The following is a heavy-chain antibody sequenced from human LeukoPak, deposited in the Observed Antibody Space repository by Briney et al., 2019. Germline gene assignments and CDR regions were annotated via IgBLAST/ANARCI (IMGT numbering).Heavy chain of an antibody. Sequence: ASVKVSCKASGFTFTSSAMQWVRQGRGQRLEWRGWMVVGSGNTNYAQKFQERVTITRDMSTSTAYMELSSLRSEDTAVHDCPAMRAGASRTSRDAFAMWGQRTMDTVSS. J-gene: IGHJ3*02. V-gene: IGHV1-58*02. CDR2: MVVGSGNT. CDR3: PAMRAGASRTSRDAFAM. CDR1: GFTFTSSA. D-gene: IGHD1-14*01.